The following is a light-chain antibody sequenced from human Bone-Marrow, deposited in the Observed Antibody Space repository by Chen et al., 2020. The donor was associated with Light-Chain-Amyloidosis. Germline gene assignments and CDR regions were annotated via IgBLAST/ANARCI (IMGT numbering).Light chain of an antibody. Sequence: QSALTQPASVSGSPGQSITISCTGTSSDVGGDNHVLWYQQHPDKAPKLMIYEVTNRPSWVPARFSGSKSYNTASLTISGLQTEDEAYYFYSSYTITNTLVFGSGTRVTVL. CDR2: EVT. V-gene: IGLV2-14*01. CDR1: SSDVGGDNH. CDR3: SSYTITNTLV. J-gene: IGLJ1*01.